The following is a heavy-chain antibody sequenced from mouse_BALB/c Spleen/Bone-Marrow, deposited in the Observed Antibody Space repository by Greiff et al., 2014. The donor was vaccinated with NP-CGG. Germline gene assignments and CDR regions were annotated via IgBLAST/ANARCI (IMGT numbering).Heavy chain of an antibody. CDR3: ARSGERYGAMDY. D-gene: IGHD2-10*02. CDR2: ISDGGGYT. CDR1: GFTFSDYY. Sequence: VQLKESGGGLVKPGGSLKLSSAASGFTFSDYYMYWVRQTPEKRLEWVATISDGGGYTYYPDSVWGRFTISRDNAKNNLYLQMSSLKSEDTAMYYCARSGERYGAMDYWGQGTSVTVFS. V-gene: IGHV5-4*02. J-gene: IGHJ4*01.